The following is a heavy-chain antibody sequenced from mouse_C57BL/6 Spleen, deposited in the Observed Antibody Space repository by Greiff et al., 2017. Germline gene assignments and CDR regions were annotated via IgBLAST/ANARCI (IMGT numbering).Heavy chain of an antibody. CDR3: ARSEGYAMDY. V-gene: IGHV1-59*01. CDR1: GYTFTSYW. CDR2: IDPSDSYT. J-gene: IGHJ4*01. Sequence: QVQLQQPGAELVRPGTSVKLSCKASGYTFTSYWMHWVKQRPGQGLEWIGVIDPSDSYTNYNQKFKGKATLTVDTSSSTAYMQLSSLTSEDSAVYYCARSEGYAMDYWGQGTSGTVSS.